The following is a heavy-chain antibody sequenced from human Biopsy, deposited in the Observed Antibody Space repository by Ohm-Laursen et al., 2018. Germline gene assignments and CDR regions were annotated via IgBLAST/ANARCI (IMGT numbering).Heavy chain of an antibody. CDR3: ARDRGYYSDRTVPGYFDL. Sequence: SDTLSLTWAVYGGTYSGYYWSWIRQPPGKGLEWIGEVHHDGRANYNPSLQSRVTISVDTSKNHFSLRLRSVTPADTAIYYCARDRGYYSDRTVPGYFDLWGRGTLVTVSS. CDR2: VHHDGRA. CDR1: GGTYSGYY. D-gene: IGHD3-22*01. V-gene: IGHV4-34*01. J-gene: IGHJ2*01.